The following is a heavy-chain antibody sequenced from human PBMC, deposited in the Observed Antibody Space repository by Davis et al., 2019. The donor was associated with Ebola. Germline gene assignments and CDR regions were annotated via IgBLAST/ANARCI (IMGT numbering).Heavy chain of an antibody. CDR2: ISSSGSYI. CDR1: RFTFSSYS. V-gene: IGHV3-21*04. CDR3: ARRVYDSSGYYYFDY. D-gene: IGHD3-22*01. Sequence: GGSLRLSCAASRFTFSSYSMNWVRQASGKGLEWVSSISSSGSYIYYADSVKGRCTISRDNAKNSLYLQMNSLRAEDTALYYCARRVYDSSGYYYFDYWGQGTLVTVSS. J-gene: IGHJ4*02.